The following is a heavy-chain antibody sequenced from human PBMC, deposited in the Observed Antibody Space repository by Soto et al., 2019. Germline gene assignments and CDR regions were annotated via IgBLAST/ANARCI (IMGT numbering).Heavy chain of an antibody. D-gene: IGHD3-10*01. Sequence: GGSLRLSCAASGFTFSSYAMSWVRQAPGKGLQWVSAVSGSGGSTYYADSVKGRFIISRDNSKKTLYLQMNSLRAEDTAIYYCAREFAPGSPNYDYWGLGTLVTVSS. CDR1: GFTFSSYA. CDR3: AREFAPGSPNYDY. V-gene: IGHV3-23*01. J-gene: IGHJ4*02. CDR2: VSGSGGST.